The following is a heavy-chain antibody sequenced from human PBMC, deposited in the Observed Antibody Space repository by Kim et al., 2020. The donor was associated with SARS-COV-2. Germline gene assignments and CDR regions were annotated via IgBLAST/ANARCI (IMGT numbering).Heavy chain of an antibody. V-gene: IGHV4-39*01. CDR1: GGSISSSSYY. CDR3: ARQYDILTGYQIGYFDY. CDR2: IYYSGST. Sequence: SETLSLTCTVSGGSISSSSYYWGWIRQPPGKGLEWIGSIYYSGSTYYNPSLKSRVTISVDTSKNQLSLKLSSVTAADTAVYYCARQYDILTGYQIGYFDYWGQGTLVTVAS. J-gene: IGHJ4*01. D-gene: IGHD3-9*01.